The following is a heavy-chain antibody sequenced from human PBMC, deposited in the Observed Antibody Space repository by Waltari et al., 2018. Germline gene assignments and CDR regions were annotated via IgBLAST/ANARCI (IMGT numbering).Heavy chain of an antibody. Sequence: EVQLLESGGGLVQPGGSLRPYCASSRLPFSTYAMRWVRQAPGRGLEWVSGMSGSGGNTYYADSVKGRFTISRDNSRNTLFLQMNRLRAEDTAVYYCAKGRWYFDFWGRGTLVTVPS. CDR1: RLPFSTYA. V-gene: IGHV3-23*01. J-gene: IGHJ4*02. CDR3: AKGRWYFDF. CDR2: MSGSGGNT.